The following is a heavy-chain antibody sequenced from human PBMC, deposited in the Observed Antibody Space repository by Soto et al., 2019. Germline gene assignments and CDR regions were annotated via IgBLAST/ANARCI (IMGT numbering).Heavy chain of an antibody. J-gene: IGHJ5*01. V-gene: IGHV4-30-4*01. CDR3: ARGLYCLSGRCFPNWFDS. Sequence: QVHLLESGPGLVKPSQTLSLTCSVSGDSISTVDYFWAWIRQPPGQALEYIGYIYKSTTTYYNPSFERRVATSLDTSTSQFSLDVTSVTAAGTAVYFCARGLYCLSGRCFPNWFDSWGQGTLVTGSS. CDR1: GDSISTVDYF. CDR2: IYKSTTT. D-gene: IGHD2-15*01.